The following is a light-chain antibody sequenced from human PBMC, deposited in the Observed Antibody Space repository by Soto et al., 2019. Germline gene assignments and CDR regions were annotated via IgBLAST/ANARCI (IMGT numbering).Light chain of an antibody. J-gene: IGLJ1*01. V-gene: IGLV2-14*01. CDR2: EVS. Sequence: SVLTPHASVSGSPGQSITISCTGTSSDVGAYNYVSWFQQHPDKVPKLIIYEVSNRPSGVSSRFSGSKSGNTASLTISGLQAEDEADYYCSSYRSTSNYVSGSGNKVTV. CDR3: SSYRSTSNYV. CDR1: SSDVGAYNY.